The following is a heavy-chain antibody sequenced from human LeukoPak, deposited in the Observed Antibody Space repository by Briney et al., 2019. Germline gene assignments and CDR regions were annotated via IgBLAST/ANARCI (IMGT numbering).Heavy chain of an antibody. Sequence: HGESLKLSCKGSGYRFSTYWIGWVRQMPGKRLEWMGIIYPRDSDIRYRPSFQGQVTISADKSISTAYLQWSSLKASDTAIYYCARGSSGYWFDPWGQGTLVTVSS. D-gene: IGHD6-19*01. CDR1: GYRFSTYW. CDR3: ARGSSGYWFDP. V-gene: IGHV5-51*01. CDR2: IYPRDSDI. J-gene: IGHJ5*02.